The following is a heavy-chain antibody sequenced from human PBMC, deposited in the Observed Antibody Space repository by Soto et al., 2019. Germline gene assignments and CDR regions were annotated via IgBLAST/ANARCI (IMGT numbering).Heavy chain of an antibody. J-gene: IGHJ4*02. V-gene: IGHV1-18*01. CDR1: GYTFTSYG. CDR3: ARYHCSSWYCDY. CDR2: ISAYNGNT. Sequence: QVQLVQSGAEVKKPGASVKVSCKAPGYTFTSYGISWVRQAPGQGLVWMGWISAYNGNTNNAQKLQGRVTMTPATSTSTAYRELRSLRSEDPAVYYCARYHCSSWYCDYWGQGTLVTVSS. D-gene: IGHD6-13*01.